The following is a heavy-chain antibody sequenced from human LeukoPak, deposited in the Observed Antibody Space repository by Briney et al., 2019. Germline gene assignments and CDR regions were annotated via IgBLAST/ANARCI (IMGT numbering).Heavy chain of an antibody. CDR2: INHSGST. D-gene: IGHD2-15*01. Sequence: SETLSLTCAVYGGSFSGYYWSWIRQPPGKGLEWIGEINHSGSTNYNPSLKSRVTISVDTSKNQFSLKLSSVTAADTAVYYCARGSMVAATGVDCWGQGTLVTVSS. CDR3: ARGSMVAATGVDC. J-gene: IGHJ4*02. CDR1: GGSFSGYY. V-gene: IGHV4-34*01.